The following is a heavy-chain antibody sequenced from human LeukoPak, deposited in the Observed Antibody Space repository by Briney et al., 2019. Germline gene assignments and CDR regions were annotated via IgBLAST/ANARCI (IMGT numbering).Heavy chain of an antibody. CDR2: MNPNSGNT. J-gene: IGHJ1*01. CDR3: ARGTAIGIAVAGLLQH. CDR1: GYTFTSFD. D-gene: IGHD6-19*01. Sequence: ASVKVSCKASGYTFTSFDINWVRQATGQGLEWMGWMNPNSGNTGYAQKFQGRVTITRNTSISTAYMELSSLRSEDTAVYYCARGTAIGIAVAGLLQHWGQGTLVTVSS. V-gene: IGHV1-8*03.